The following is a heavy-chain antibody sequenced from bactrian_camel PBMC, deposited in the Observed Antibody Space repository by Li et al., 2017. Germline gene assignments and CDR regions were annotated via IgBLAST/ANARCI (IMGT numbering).Heavy chain of an antibody. CDR2: VYSPSGLK. CDR3: AAAAGYGLTTPLAPSRYRY. CDR1: GSTYA. Sequence: DVQLVESGGGSVQAGGSLRLSCTASGSTYAMGWFRQPPGQEREGVASVYSPSGLKTYAASVKGRFTISRDSATNTLTLQMNSLKPEDTAMYYCAAAAGYGLTTPLAPSRYRYWGQGTQVTVS. V-gene: IGHV3S42*01. J-gene: IGHJ4*01. D-gene: IGHD5*01.